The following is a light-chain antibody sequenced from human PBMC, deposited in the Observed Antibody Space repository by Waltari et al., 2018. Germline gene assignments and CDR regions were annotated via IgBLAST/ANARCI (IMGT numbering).Light chain of an antibody. Sequence: QSALTQPASVSGSPGQSIPIPCTGTSSDVGRYNLVSWYQQHPGKAPNLMIYEVSKRPSGVSNRFSGSKSGNTASLTISGLQAEDEADYYCCSYAGSSTFVFGGGTKLTVL. V-gene: IGLV2-23*02. CDR2: EVS. J-gene: IGLJ2*01. CDR1: SSDVGRYNL. CDR3: CSYAGSSTFV.